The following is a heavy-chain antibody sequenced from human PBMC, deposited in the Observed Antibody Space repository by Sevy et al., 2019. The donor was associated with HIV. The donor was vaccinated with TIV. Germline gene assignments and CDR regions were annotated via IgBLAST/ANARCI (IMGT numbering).Heavy chain of an antibody. CDR2: ISYDGSNK. D-gene: IGHD3-10*01. J-gene: IGHJ3*01. CDR3: ARRGNYYGDAFDF. Sequence: GGSLRLSCAASGFTFSSYGMHWVRQAPGKGLEWVAVISYDGSNKYYADSVKGRFTISRDNSKNTLYLQMNSLRAEDTAVYYCARRGNYYGDAFDFWGQGTVVTVSS. V-gene: IGHV3-30*03. CDR1: GFTFSSYG.